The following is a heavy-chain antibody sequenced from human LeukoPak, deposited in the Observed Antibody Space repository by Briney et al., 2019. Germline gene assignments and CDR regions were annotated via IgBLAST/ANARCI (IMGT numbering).Heavy chain of an antibody. V-gene: IGHV4-4*09. D-gene: IGHD3-3*01. CDR3: ATSYDAKTAPYDL. Sequence: PSETLSLTCTVSGASISSYFWSWVRQPPGKGLEWLGYIYTSGRIDYNPSLKSRVTMSVDTSKNQLSMELRFLTAADTAVYYCATSYDAKTAPYDLWGQGTLVTVSS. J-gene: IGHJ5*02. CDR1: GASISSYF. CDR2: IYTSGRI.